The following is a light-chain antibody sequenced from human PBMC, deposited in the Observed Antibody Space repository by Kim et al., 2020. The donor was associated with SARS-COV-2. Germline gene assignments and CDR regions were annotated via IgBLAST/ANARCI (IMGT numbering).Light chain of an antibody. J-gene: IGKJ2*01. V-gene: IGKV3-11*01. CDR2: DTS. CDR3: QERSNWPLYT. Sequence: EIVLTQSPATLSLSPGERATLSCRASQSVGRFLAWYRQKPGQAPRLLIYDTSNRATGIPARFSGSGSGTDFTLTISSLEPEDFALYYCQERSNWPLYTFGQGTKLEI. CDR1: QSVGRF.